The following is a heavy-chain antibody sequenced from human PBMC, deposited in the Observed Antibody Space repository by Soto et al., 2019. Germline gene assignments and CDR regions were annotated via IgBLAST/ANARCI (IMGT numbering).Heavy chain of an antibody. CDR1: GFTFSSYG. V-gene: IGHV3-33*01. Sequence: QVQLVESGGGVVQPGRSLRLSCAASGFTFSSYGMHWVRQAPGKGLEWVAVMWYDGSNKYYGDSVKGRFTISRDNSKTTLYLQMNSLRAEDTAVYYCARESITMVRGVDYWGQGTLVTVSS. CDR3: ARESITMVRGVDY. J-gene: IGHJ4*02. CDR2: MWYDGSNK. D-gene: IGHD3-10*01.